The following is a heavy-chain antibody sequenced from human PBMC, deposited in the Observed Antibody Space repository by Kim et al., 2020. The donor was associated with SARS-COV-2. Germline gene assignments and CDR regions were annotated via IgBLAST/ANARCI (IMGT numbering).Heavy chain of an antibody. D-gene: IGHD2-21*01. CDR1: GGSISSAGDY. Sequence: SETLSLTCTVSGGSISSAGDYWTWIRHLPGKDLQWIGYIYYSGHTYYNPSLQSRAIISIDTSKNQFSLELTSVTAADTAVYYCARRSAGSYFDYWGQGALVTVSS. J-gene: IGHJ4*02. CDR2: IYYSGHT. CDR3: ARRSAGSYFDY. V-gene: IGHV4-31*03.